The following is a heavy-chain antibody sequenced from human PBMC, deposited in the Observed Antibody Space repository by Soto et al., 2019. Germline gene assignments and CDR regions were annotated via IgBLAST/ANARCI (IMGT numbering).Heavy chain of an antibody. CDR3: AMSDQSLIGYFHY. J-gene: IGHJ4*02. CDR1: GGTFSSYA. Sequence: QVQLVQSGAEVKKPGSSVKVSCKASGGTFSSYAISWVRQAPGQGLEWMGGIIPIFGTANYAQKFQGRVTITANESTGTAYRELNSLRSEDTAVYYCAMSDQSLIGYFHYWGQGTLVTVSS. CDR2: IIPIFGTA. D-gene: IGHD2-21*01. V-gene: IGHV1-69*01.